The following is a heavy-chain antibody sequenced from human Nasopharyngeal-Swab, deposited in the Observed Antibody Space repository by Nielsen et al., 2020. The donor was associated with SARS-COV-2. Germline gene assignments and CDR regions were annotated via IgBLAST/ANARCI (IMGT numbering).Heavy chain of an antibody. V-gene: IGHV1-2*06. D-gene: IGHD1-26*01. CDR1: GYTFTGYY. J-gene: IGHJ3*02. CDR3: ATAGEWELLRDAFDI. CDR2: INPNSGGT. Sequence: ASVKVSCKASGYTFTGYYMHWVRQAPGQGLEWMGRINPNSGGTNYAQKFQGRVTMTRDTSISTAYMELSSLRSEDTAVYYCATAGEWELLRDAFDIWGQGTMVTVSS.